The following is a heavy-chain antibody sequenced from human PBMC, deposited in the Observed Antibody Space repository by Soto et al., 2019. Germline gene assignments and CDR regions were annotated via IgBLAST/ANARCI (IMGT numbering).Heavy chain of an antibody. Sequence: QVLLQESGPGLVKPSETLSLTCNISGDSITVSGASISSFYWSWIRQSPEKSLEWIWHMYYSGRTTYNPSLKSRVPIALVMSKNPLCLQVTSVTAADTAVYYCARGRGYLDSFCGTYRSRGYFENWGQGALVTVSS. CDR2: MYYSGRT. D-gene: IGHD3-16*02. V-gene: IGHV4-59*01. CDR3: ARGRGYLDSFCGTYRSRGYFEN. J-gene: IGHJ4*02. CDR1: GASISSFY.